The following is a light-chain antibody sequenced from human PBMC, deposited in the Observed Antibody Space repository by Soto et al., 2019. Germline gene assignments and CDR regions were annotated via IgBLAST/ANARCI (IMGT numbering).Light chain of an antibody. V-gene: IGKV1-39*01. Sequence: IQMTQSPSSLSASVGDRVTITCRARQSLGRRLTWYQQKAGEAPKLLIYVTSNLQNGVPSRFSGSGSETDFTLTINSLQPEDFATYYCQQSFGPPYTFGQGTQLE. CDR1: QSLGRR. J-gene: IGKJ2*01. CDR3: QQSFGPPYT. CDR2: VTS.